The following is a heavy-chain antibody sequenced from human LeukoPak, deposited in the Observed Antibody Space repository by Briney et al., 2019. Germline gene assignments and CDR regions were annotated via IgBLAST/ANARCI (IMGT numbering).Heavy chain of an antibody. CDR2: INPNSGGT. CDR1: GYTFTGYY. V-gene: IGHV1-2*06. CDR3: ARGRLTRTVPNAFDI. D-gene: IGHD4-17*01. Sequence: ASVKVSCKASGYTFTGYYMHWVRQAPGQGLEWMGRINPNSGGTNYAQKFQGRVTMTRDTSISTAYMELSRLRSDDTAVYYCARGRLTRTVPNAFDIWGQGTMVTVSS. J-gene: IGHJ3*02.